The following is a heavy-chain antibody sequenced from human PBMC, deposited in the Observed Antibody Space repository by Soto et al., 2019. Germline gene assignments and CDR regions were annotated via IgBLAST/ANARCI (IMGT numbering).Heavy chain of an antibody. D-gene: IGHD1-26*01. CDR1: GYTFTSYG. J-gene: IGHJ4*02. CDR3: ARDDRSVSAPGIVY. CDR2: ISAYNGNT. Sequence: QVQLVQSGAEVKKPGASVMVSCKASGYTFTSYGISWVRQAPGQGLEWMGWISAYNGNTNYAQKLQGRVTMTTDTYTSTAYMELRSLGSDDTAVYYCARDDRSVSAPGIVYWGQGTLVTVSS. V-gene: IGHV1-18*04.